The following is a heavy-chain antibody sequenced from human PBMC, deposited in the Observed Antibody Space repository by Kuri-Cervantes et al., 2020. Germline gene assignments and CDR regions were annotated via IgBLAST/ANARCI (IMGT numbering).Heavy chain of an antibody. CDR1: GYTFTSYG. D-gene: IGHD1-20*01. V-gene: IGHV1-18*01. Sequence: ASVKVSCKASGYTFTSYGISWVRQAPGQGLEWMAWISAYNGNTNYAQKFQGRVTMIIETSTSTAYMELSSLRSEDTAVYYCARPQTRGGITGTTRGAFDIWGQGTMVTVSS. CDR2: ISAYNGNT. CDR3: ARPQTRGGITGTTRGAFDI. J-gene: IGHJ3*02.